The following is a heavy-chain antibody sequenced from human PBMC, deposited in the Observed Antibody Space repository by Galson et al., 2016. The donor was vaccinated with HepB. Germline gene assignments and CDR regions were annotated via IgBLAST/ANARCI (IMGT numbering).Heavy chain of an antibody. Sequence: QSGAEVKKPGEFLRISCKGSGYSFSNYWISWVRQMPGKGLEWMGRIDPSDSYTNYSPSFQGQVIISVDKSVNTAYLQWSSLKASDTAMYYCARLAQTVTPDYWGQGTLVTVSS. D-gene: IGHD4-17*01. CDR3: ARLAQTVTPDY. V-gene: IGHV5-10-1*01. J-gene: IGHJ4*02. CDR2: IDPSDSYT. CDR1: GYSFSNYW.